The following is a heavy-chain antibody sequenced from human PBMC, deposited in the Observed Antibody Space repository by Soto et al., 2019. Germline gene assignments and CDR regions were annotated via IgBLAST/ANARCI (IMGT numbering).Heavy chain of an antibody. CDR2: ISGSGGST. D-gene: IGHD6-13*01. J-gene: IGHJ4*02. CDR1: GLTFSSYS. CDR3: AYSSTPFDY. Sequence: GGSLRLSCAASGLTFSSYSMSWVRQAPGKGLEWVSAISGSGGSTYYADSVKGRFTISRDNSKNTLYLQMNSLRAEDTAVYYCAYSSTPFDYWGQGTLVTVSS. V-gene: IGHV3-23*01.